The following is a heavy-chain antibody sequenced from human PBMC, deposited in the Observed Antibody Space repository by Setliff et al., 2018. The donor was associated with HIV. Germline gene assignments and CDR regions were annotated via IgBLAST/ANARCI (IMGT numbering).Heavy chain of an antibody. CDR1: GGSISSSSYY. Sequence: SETLSLTCTVSGGSISSSSYYWGWIRQPPGKGLEWIGSIYYSGSTYYNPSLKSRVTISVDTSKNQFSLKLSSVTAADTAVYYCARRHATMVRGVLDWGQGTLVTVSS. CDR3: ARRHATMVRGVLD. D-gene: IGHD3-10*01. J-gene: IGHJ4*02. V-gene: IGHV4-39*01. CDR2: IYYSGST.